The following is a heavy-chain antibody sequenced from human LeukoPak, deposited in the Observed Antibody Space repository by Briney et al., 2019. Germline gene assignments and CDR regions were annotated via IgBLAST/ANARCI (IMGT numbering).Heavy chain of an antibody. CDR3: ARQWGRDGLYWYFDL. Sequence: ASVKVSCKASGYTFNSFDINWVRQATGQGLEWMGWMNPNSGNTGYAQKFQGRLTITRNTSIRTAYMELSSLRSEDTAVYYCARQWGRDGLYWYFDLWGRGTMVTVSS. V-gene: IGHV1-8*03. J-gene: IGHJ2*01. CDR2: MNPNSGNT. D-gene: IGHD5-24*01. CDR1: GYTFNSFD.